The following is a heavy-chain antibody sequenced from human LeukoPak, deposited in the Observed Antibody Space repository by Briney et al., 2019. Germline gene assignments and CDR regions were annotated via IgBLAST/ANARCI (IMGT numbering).Heavy chain of an antibody. CDR1: GEAFNIGYE. D-gene: IGHD3-16*01. Sequence: PSETLSLTCTVSGEAFNIGYEWGWIRQTPGKGLEWSGNIRCSGNIYYSPSIRRLVAISLEPSKNRFSLNLTSVTAANTGVYFCSRFDYIWEDHEGADGMDAFDIWGQGTMVTVSS. CDR2: IRCSGNI. V-gene: IGHV4-38-2*02. CDR3: SRFDYIWEDHEGADGMDAFDI. J-gene: IGHJ3*02.